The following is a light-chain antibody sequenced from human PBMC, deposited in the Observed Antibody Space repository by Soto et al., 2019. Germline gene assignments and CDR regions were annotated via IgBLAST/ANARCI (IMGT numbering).Light chain of an antibody. CDR2: GNS. J-gene: IGLJ3*02. V-gene: IGLV1-40*01. CDR3: QSYDSSLKV. Sequence: QAVVTQPPSVSGAPGQRVTISCTGSSSNIGAGYDVHWYQQLPGTAPKLLIYGNSNRPSGVPDRFSGSKSGTSASLAITGLQAEYEADYYCQSYDSSLKVFGGGTKLTVL. CDR1: SSNIGAGYD.